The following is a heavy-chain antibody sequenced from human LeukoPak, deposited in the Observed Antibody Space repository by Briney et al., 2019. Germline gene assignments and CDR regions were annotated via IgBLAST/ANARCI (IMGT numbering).Heavy chain of an antibody. CDR2: ISAYNGNT. J-gene: IGHJ4*02. Sequence: ASVKVSCKASGYTFTSYGISWVRQAPGQGLEWMGWISAYNGNTNYAQKLQGRVTMTTDTSTSTAYMELRSLRSDDTAVYYCARAPPLLLWLGELGGYYFDYWGQGTLVTVSS. V-gene: IGHV1-18*01. CDR3: ARAPPLLLWLGELGGYYFDY. D-gene: IGHD3-10*01. CDR1: GYTFTSYG.